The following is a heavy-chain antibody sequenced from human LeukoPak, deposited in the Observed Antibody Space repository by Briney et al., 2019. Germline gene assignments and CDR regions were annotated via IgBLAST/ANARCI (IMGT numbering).Heavy chain of an antibody. J-gene: IGHJ5*02. D-gene: IGHD2-21*01. CDR3: ARDREEFNCGGDCYSSGWYDP. CDR1: GYTFTSYG. V-gene: IGHV1-18*01. Sequence: ASVKVSCKASGYTFTSYGISWVRQAPGQGLEWMGWISAYNGNTNYAQKLQGRGTMTTDTSTSTAYMELRSLRSDDAAVYYCARDREEFNCGGDCYSSGWYDPWGQGTLVTVSS. CDR2: ISAYNGNT.